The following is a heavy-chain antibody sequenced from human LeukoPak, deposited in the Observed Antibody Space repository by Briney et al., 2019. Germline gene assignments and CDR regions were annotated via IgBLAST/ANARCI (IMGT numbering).Heavy chain of an antibody. D-gene: IGHD6-13*01. V-gene: IGHV4-61*08. CDR1: GGSISSNGYY. CDR3: ARGQQQLVL. Sequence: PSETLSLTCTVSGGSISSNGYYWSWIRQPPGKGLEWIGYIYYSGSTNYNPSLKSRVTISVDTSKNQFSLKLSSVTAADTAVYYCARGQQQLVLWGQGTLVTVSS. J-gene: IGHJ4*02. CDR2: IYYSGST.